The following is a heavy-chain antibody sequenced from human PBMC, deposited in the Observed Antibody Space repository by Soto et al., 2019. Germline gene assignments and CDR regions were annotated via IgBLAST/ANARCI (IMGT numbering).Heavy chain of an antibody. V-gene: IGHV4-39*01. CDR1: GSPISISSYY. CDR2: IYYSGST. CDR3: ARRLYYDSSGFEGGGMDV. J-gene: IGHJ6*02. Sequence: PSETLSLTCTDSGSPISISSYYWGWIRQPPGKGLEWIGSIYYSGSTYYNPSLKSRVTISVDTSKNQFSLKLSSVTAADTAVYYCARRLYYDSSGFEGGGMDVWGQGTTVT. D-gene: IGHD3-22*01.